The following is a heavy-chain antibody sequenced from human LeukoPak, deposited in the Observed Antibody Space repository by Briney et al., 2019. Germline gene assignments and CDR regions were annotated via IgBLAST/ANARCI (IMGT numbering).Heavy chain of an antibody. CDR1: GFTVSSNH. V-gene: IGHV3-53*01. CDR2: IYSGGST. J-gene: IGHJ4*02. Sequence: PGGSLRLSCAASGFTVSSNHMTWVRQAPGKGLEWVSVIYSGGSTYYADSVKGRFTISRDNSKNTLYLQMNSLRAEDTAMYYCARGLMEVTTIYFANWGRGTLVTVSS. CDR3: ARGLMEVTTIYFAN. D-gene: IGHD4-17*01.